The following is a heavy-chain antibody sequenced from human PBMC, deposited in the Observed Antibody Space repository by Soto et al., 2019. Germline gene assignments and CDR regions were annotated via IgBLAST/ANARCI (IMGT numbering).Heavy chain of an antibody. CDR3: ARDARGTRGFDEMDI. J-gene: IGHJ6*02. CDR1: GYIFTGYH. D-gene: IGHD3-9*01. CDR2: INPNSSDT. V-gene: IGHV1-2*02. Sequence: ASVKVSCKASGYIFTGYHIHWVRQAPGRGLEWMGWINPNSSDTEYAQNFQGRVTMTRDTSFNLVYMEMSGLMSDDTAVYYCARDARGTRGFDEMDIWGQGTTVTVSS.